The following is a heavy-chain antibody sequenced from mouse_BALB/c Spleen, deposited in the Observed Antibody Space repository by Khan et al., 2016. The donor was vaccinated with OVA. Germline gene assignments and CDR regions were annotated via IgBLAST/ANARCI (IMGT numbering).Heavy chain of an antibody. J-gene: IGHJ3*01. D-gene: IGHD2-10*01. CDR1: GFSITSYG. CDR2: IWSDGST. V-gene: IGHV2-6-1*01. Sequence: QVQLKQSGPGLVAPSQSLSITCTISGFSITSYGVHWVRQPSGKGMEWLVVIWSDGSTTYNSALKSRLSISKDNTKRQDFLKMNSFITDDNTIHCCASRFLLCSPGFVYWGQGTLVTVSA. CDR3: ASRFLLCSPGFVY.